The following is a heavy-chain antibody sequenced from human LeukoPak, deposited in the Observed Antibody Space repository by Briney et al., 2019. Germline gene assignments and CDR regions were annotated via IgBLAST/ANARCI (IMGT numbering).Heavy chain of an antibody. CDR3: ARVGFSTGYSGYGMDV. CDR1: GLTFSSYA. D-gene: IGHD5-12*01. CDR2: RSYDGSNK. V-gene: IGHV3-30*04. Sequence: GGSLRLSCAASGLTFSSYAMHWVRQAPGKGLEWVAVRSYDGSNKYYADSVKGRFTISRDNSKNTLYLQLNSLIAEDTAVYYCARVGFSTGYSGYGMDVWGQGTTVTVSS. J-gene: IGHJ6*02.